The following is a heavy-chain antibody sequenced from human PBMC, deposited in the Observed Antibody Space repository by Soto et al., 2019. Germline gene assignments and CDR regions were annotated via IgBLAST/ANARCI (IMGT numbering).Heavy chain of an antibody. J-gene: IGHJ3*02. Sequence: SETLSLTCTVSGGSISSGGYYWSWIRQHPGKGLEWIGYIYYSGSTYYNSSLKSRVTISVDRSKNHFFLILTSVTAADTAGYYCATSRKFFQIWGQGTKVTVSS. CDR2: IYYSGST. CDR1: GGSISSGGYY. CDR3: ATSRKFFQI. V-gene: IGHV4-31*09.